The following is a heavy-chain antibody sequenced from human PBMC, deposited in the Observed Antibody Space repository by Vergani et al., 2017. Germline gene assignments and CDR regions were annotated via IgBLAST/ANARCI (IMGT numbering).Heavy chain of an antibody. J-gene: IGHJ4*02. CDR2: ISGSGGTT. CDR1: GFTFSSYA. D-gene: IGHD5-18*01. V-gene: IGHV3-23*01. CDR3: AKWQLWSPLDY. Sequence: EVQLLESGGGLVQPGGSLRLSCAASGFTFSSYAMSWVRQAPGKGLEWVSGISGSGGTTYYADSVRGRFTISRDNSKNTLYLQMNSLRAEDTAVYYCAKWQLWSPLDYWGQGTLVTVSS.